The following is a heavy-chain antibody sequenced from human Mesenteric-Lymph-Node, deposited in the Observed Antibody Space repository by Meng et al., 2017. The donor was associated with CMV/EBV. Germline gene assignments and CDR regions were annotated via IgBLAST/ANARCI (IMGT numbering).Heavy chain of an antibody. CDR2: IYYSGST. V-gene: IGHV4-59*12. Sequence: SETLSLTCTVSGGSISSYYWSWIRQPPGKGLEWIGYIYYSGSTNCNPSLKSRVTISVDTSKNQFSLKLSSVTAADTAVYYCARYSSSGVDYWGQGTLVTVSS. J-gene: IGHJ4*02. D-gene: IGHD6-6*01. CDR1: GGSISSYY. CDR3: ARYSSSGVDY.